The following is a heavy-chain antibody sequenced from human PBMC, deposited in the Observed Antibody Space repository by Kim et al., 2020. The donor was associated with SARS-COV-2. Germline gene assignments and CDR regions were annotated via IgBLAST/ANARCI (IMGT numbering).Heavy chain of an antibody. CDR2: MYYSGSN. D-gene: IGHD4-17*01. CDR1: GGSISSGDYY. J-gene: IGHJ5*02. Sequence: SETLSLTCTVSGGSISSGDYYWSWIRQPPGKGLEWIGYMYYSGSNYYNPSLKSRITISLDTSKNQFSLKMSSVTAADTAVYYCARRNYGGWFDPWGQGTLVTVSS. V-gene: IGHV4-30-4*01. CDR3: ARRNYGGWFDP.